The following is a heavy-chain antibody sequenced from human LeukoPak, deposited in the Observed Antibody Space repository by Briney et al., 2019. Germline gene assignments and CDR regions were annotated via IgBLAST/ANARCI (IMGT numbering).Heavy chain of an antibody. V-gene: IGHV5-51*01. CDR2: XXXXDSDT. CDR1: GYSFTSYW. CDR3: ARRPTYDSSGYYPNWFDP. Sequence: GESLKISCKGSGYSFTSYWIGWVRQMPGKGLXXXXXXXXXDSDTRYSPSFQGQVTISADKSISTAYLQWSSLKASDTAMYYCARRPTYDSSGYYPNWFDPWGQGTLVTVSS. D-gene: IGHD3-22*01. J-gene: IGHJ5*02.